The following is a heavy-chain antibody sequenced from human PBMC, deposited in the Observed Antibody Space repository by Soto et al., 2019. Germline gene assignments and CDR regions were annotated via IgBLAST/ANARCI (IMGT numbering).Heavy chain of an antibody. V-gene: IGHV4-31*03. CDR2: IYDSGST. CDR1: GGSISSGGYY. Sequence: QVELQESGPGLAKPSQTLSLTCTVSGGSISSGGYYWSWVRQHPGKGLEWIGYIYDSGSTYYNPSLKSRVTISVDTSKNQFSLKLTSVTAADTAVYYCASQATGWYPDYWGQGTLVTVSS. J-gene: IGHJ4*02. D-gene: IGHD6-19*01. CDR3: ASQATGWYPDY.